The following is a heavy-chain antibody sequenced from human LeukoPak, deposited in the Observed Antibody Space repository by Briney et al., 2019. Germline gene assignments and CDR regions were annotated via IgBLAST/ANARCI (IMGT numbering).Heavy chain of an antibody. J-gene: IGHJ3*02. CDR2: IYTSGST. CDR3: ARGIATITQDSFDI. V-gene: IGHV4-4*07. CDR1: GGSISSYY. Sequence: SDTLSLTCTVSGGSISSYYWSCIRQPAGKGLEWIGRIYTSGSTNYNPSLRSRVTMSVDTSKNQFSLRLRSVTAADTALYYCARGIATITQDSFDIWGLGTMVTVSS. D-gene: IGHD1-14*01.